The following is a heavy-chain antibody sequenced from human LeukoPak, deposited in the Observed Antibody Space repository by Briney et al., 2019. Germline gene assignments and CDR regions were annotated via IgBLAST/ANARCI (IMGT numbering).Heavy chain of an antibody. CDR2: IYSGGST. Sequence: GGSLRLSCAASGFTVSSKYMSWVRQAPGKGLEWVSVIYSGGSTYYADSVKGRFTISRDNSKNTLYLQMNSLRAEDTAVYYCATIGAYDAFIIWGQGTMVTVSS. J-gene: IGHJ3*02. CDR3: ATIGAYDAFII. V-gene: IGHV3-53*01. D-gene: IGHD3-22*01. CDR1: GFTVSSKY.